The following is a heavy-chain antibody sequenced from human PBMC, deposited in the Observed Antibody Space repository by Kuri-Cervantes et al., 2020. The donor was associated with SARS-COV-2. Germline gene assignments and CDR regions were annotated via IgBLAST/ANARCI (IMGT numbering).Heavy chain of an antibody. Sequence: GESLKISCAASGFTVSSNYMSWVRQAPGKGLEWVSVIYSGGSTYYADSVKGRFTISRDNSKNTLYLQMNSLRAEDTAVYYCARGANYDYVWGSYRYGPKIRKPFDYWGQGTLVTVSS. CDR1: GFTVSSNY. CDR3: ARGANYDYVWGSYRYGPKIRKPFDY. D-gene: IGHD3-16*02. V-gene: IGHV3-53*01. CDR2: IYSGGST. J-gene: IGHJ4*02.